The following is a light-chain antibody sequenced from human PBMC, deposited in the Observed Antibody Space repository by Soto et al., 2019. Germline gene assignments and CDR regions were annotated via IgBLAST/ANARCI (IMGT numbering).Light chain of an antibody. CDR3: QQYNDWPRT. J-gene: IGKJ1*01. CDR1: RSVSSN. CDR2: GAS. Sequence: EIVMTQSPATLSVSPVDRATLSGMASRSVSSNLAWYQQKPGQAPILLIYGASSRATGIPARISGSGSETEFTLTISSLQSEDFAVYFCQQYNDWPRTFGQGTKVDIK. V-gene: IGKV3-15*01.